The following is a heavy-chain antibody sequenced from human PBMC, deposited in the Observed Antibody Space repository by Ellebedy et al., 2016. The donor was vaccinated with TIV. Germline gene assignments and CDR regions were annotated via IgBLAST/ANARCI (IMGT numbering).Heavy chain of an antibody. CDR2: IAGSGAVT. CDR3: AKGVSVDYRPFDY. D-gene: IGHD4-11*01. J-gene: IGHJ4*02. V-gene: IGHV3-23*01. CDR1: GLTFSSHA. Sequence: GESLKISCAASGLTFSSHAMSWVRQAPGEGLEWVSSIAGSGAVTYYATSVPGRFTISGDTSKNTLYLQMNSLRAEDTAVYYCAKGVSVDYRPFDYWGQGTLVTVSS.